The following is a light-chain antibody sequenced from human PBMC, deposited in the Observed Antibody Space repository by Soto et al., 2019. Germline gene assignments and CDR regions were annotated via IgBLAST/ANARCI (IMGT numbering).Light chain of an antibody. J-gene: IGKJ2*01. CDR1: QSVSSN. Sequence: EIVMTQSPATLSVSPGERATLSCSASQSVSSNLAWYQQKPGQAPRLLIYGASTRSTGIPARFSGSGSGTEFTLPISSLQSEEFAIYSCQQYNNWPQYTFRQGAKLEIK. CDR2: GAS. CDR3: QQYNNWPQYT. V-gene: IGKV3-15*01.